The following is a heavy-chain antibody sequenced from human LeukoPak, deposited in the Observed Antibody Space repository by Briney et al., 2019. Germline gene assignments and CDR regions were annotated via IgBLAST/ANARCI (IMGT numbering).Heavy chain of an antibody. CDR3: VRLTIFGVARPDY. V-gene: IGHV4-38-2*02. D-gene: IGHD3-3*01. J-gene: IGHJ4*02. Sequence: SETLSLTCSASRYSMSDGYYCGWIRQPPGKALEWIGSIYHSCITYYIPSHRSRLTMSVDTSKNQFSLNLTSVTAADTAVYYCVRLTIFGVARPDYWGQGTLVTVSS. CDR2: IYHSCIT. CDR1: RYSMSDGYY.